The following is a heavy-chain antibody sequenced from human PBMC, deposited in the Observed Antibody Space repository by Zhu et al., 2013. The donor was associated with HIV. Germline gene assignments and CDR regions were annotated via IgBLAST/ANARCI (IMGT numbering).Heavy chain of an antibody. CDR3: AKGSLTFGGHSMTLGDAFNI. CDR2: ISYDGSNQ. Sequence: LVEVWGRAWSRPREVPETLLCSLWIHVQKLCHALVRQAPGKGLECVSVISYDGSNQYYADSVKGRFTVSRDNSKNTLYLQVNNLRVEDTAVYYCAKGSLTFGGHSMTLGDAFNIWGQGTMVIVSS. J-gene: IGHJ3*02. D-gene: IGHD3-16*01. V-gene: IGHV3-30*18. CDR1: IHVQKLC.